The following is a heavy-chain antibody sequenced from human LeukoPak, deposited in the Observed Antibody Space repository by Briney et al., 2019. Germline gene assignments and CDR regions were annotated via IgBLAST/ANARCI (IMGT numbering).Heavy chain of an antibody. CDR3: AREPRYDFWSGYYSPRTDAFDI. Sequence: SETLSLTCAVYGGSFSGYYWSWIRQPPGKGLEWIGEINHSGSTNYNPFLKSRVTISVDTSKNQFSLKLSSVTAADTAVYYCAREPRYDFWSGYYSPRTDAFDIWGQGTMVTVSS. V-gene: IGHV4-34*01. CDR1: GGSFSGYY. CDR2: INHSGST. J-gene: IGHJ3*02. D-gene: IGHD3-3*01.